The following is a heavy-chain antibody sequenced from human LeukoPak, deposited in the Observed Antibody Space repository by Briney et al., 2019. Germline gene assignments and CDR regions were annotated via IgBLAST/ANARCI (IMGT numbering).Heavy chain of an antibody. V-gene: IGHV6-1*01. D-gene: IGHD4-23*01. J-gene: IGHJ4*02. Sequence: SQTLSLTCAISGDSVSSNSGAWNWIRQSPSRGLEWLGRTYYRSKGYNDYAVSVKSRITINPNTSKNQFSLQLNSVTPEDTAVYYCASSYYAGNSLDDWGQGTLVTVSS. CDR1: GDSVSSNSGA. CDR2: TYYRSKGYN. CDR3: ASSYYAGNSLDD.